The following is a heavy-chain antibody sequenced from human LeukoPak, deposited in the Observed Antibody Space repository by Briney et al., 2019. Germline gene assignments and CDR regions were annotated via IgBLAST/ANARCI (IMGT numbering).Heavy chain of an antibody. CDR2: IYPGDSDT. CDR1: GYRFTSYW. J-gene: IGHJ4*02. V-gene: IGHV5-51*01. Sequence: GESLKISCKGSGYRFTSYWIGWVRQMPGKGLEWMGIIYPGDSDTRYSPSFQGQVTISADKSNSTAYLQWSSLKASDNAMYYCARFDYYDSSALSYWGQGTLVTVSS. CDR3: ARFDYYDSSALSY. D-gene: IGHD3-22*01.